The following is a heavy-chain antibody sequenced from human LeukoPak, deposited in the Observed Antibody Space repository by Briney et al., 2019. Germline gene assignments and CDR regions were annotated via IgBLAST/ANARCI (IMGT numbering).Heavy chain of an antibody. CDR1: GFTFSSYE. CDR3: ARGKSGYDYRFDY. J-gene: IGHJ4*02. CDR2: ISSSGSTI. Sequence: PGGSLRLSCAASGFTFSSYEMNWVRQAPGKGLEWVSYISSSGSTIYYADSVKGRFTISRDNSKNTLYLQMNSLRAEDTAVYYCARGKSGYDYRFDYWGQGILVTVSS. D-gene: IGHD5-12*01. V-gene: IGHV3-48*03.